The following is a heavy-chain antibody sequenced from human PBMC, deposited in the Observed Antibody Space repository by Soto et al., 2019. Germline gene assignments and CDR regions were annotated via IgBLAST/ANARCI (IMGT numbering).Heavy chain of an antibody. J-gene: IGHJ6*02. D-gene: IGHD3-9*01. CDR1: GGSFSGYY. V-gene: IGHV4-34*01. CDR3: ARFESPAYYYGMDV. CDR2: INHSGST. Sequence: SETLSLTCAVYGGSFSGYYWSWIRQPPGKGLEWIGEINHSGSTNYNPSLKSRVTISVDTSKNQFSLKLSSVTAADTAVYYCARFESPAYYYGMDVWGQGTTVTVSS.